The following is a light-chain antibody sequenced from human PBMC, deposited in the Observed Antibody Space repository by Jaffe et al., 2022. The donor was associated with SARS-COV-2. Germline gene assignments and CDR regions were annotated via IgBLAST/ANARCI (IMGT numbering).Light chain of an antibody. CDR2: EVN. J-gene: IGLJ3*02. CDR3: SSYRRSAPV. CDR1: SSDVGGYNY. V-gene: IGLV2-14*01. Sequence: QSALTQPASVSGSPGQSITISCSGTSSDVGGYNYVSWYQHHPGKAPKLIIYEVNKRPSGVPDRFSGSKSGNTASLTISGLQTEDEADYFCSSYRRSAPVFGGGTKLTVL.